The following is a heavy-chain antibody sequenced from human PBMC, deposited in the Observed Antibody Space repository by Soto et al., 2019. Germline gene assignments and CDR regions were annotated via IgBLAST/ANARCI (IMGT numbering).Heavy chain of an antibody. J-gene: IGHJ4*02. CDR2: IDWDDDK. D-gene: IGHD6-13*01. Sequence: GPTLVNPTQTLTLTCTFSGFSLTTSVMRVGWIRQPPGKALEWLARIDWDDDKFYSTSLKTRLTISKDTSRNQVVLTMANMDPVDTATYYCARIHGSIWPYFDFWGQGILVTVSS. CDR3: ARIHGSIWPYFDF. V-gene: IGHV2-70*04. CDR1: GFSLTTSVMR.